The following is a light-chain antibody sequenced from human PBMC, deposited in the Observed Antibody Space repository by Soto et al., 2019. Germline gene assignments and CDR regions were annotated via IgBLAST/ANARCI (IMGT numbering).Light chain of an antibody. CDR1: QSVSGW. CDR3: QQYNSYPWT. V-gene: IGKV1-5*01. J-gene: IGKJ1*01. Sequence: DIQMTQSPSTRAASAGDTGTGTCRASQSVSGWLAWYQQKPGEAPKLLIYDASSLESGVPSRFSGSGSGTEFTLTITSLQPDDFATYYCQQYNSYPWTFGQGTKGDIK. CDR2: DAS.